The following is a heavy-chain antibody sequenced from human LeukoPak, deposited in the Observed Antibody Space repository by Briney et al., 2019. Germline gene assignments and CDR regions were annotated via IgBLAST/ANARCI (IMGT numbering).Heavy chain of an antibody. CDR1: GGSISSGGYS. V-gene: IGHV4-30-4*07. Sequence: SETLSLTCAVSGGSISSGGYSWSWIRQPPGKGLEWIGYIYYSGSTYYNPSLKSRVTISVDTSKNQFSLKLSSVTAADTAVYYCAREIRDYYYYMDVWGKGTTVTVSS. J-gene: IGHJ6*03. CDR2: IYYSGST. CDR3: AREIRDYYYYMDV.